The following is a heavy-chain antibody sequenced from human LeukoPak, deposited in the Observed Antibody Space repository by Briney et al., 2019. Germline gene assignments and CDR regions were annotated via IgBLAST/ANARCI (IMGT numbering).Heavy chain of an antibody. J-gene: IGHJ6*03. D-gene: IGHD6-19*01. CDR3: ARGGAVADKYYYYYYYMDV. V-gene: IGHV3-21*04. CDR1: GFTFSSYN. Sequence: GGSLRLSCAASGFTFSSYNMNWVRQAPGKGLEWVSSISGSSSYIYYADSVKGRFTISRGNAKNSLYLQMNSLRAEDTALYYCARGGAVADKYYYYYYYMDVWGKGTTVTVSS. CDR2: ISGSSSYI.